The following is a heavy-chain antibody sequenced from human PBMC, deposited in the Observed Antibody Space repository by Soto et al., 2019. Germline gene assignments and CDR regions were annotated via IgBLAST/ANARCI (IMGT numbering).Heavy chain of an antibody. CDR3: AKDKSSDYYDSSGYYHDY. CDR2: ISGSGGST. Sequence: GSLRLSCEASGFTFSSYAMSWVRQAPGKGLEWVSAISGSGGSTYYADSVKGRFTISRNTSKNTLYLKMNRLIAEDTAVYYFAKDKSSDYYDSSGYYHDYWGQGTLVTVSS. V-gene: IGHV3-23*01. J-gene: IGHJ4*02. D-gene: IGHD3-22*01. CDR1: GFTFSSYA.